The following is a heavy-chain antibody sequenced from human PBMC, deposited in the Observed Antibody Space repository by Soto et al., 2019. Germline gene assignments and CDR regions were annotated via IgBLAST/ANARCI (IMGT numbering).Heavy chain of an antibody. Sequence: ASVKVSCKASGYTFTGYYMHWVRQAPGQGLEWMGWINPNSGGTNYAQKFQGWVTMTRDTSISTAYMELSRLRSDDTAAYYCARDQWAFDYGDYAYVMDVWGKGTTVTVSS. D-gene: IGHD4-17*01. CDR2: INPNSGGT. J-gene: IGHJ6*04. CDR3: ARDQWAFDYGDYAYVMDV. V-gene: IGHV1-2*04. CDR1: GYTFTGYY.